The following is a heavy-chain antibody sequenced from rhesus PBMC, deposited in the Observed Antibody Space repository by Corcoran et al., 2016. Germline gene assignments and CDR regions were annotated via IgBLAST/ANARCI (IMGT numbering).Heavy chain of an antibody. V-gene: IGHV4-173*01. Sequence: QLQLQESGPGLVRASETLSLTCAVSGASISSNWWSWVRQSPGKGLEWIGRISGINWNTNYNPPFKSRVIISTDTSKNQFSLNLRSVTAADTAVYHCAKGGSEFFDSWGQGVLVTVSS. CDR3: AKGGSEFFDS. CDR2: ISGINWNT. J-gene: IGHJ4*01. CDR1: GASISSNW.